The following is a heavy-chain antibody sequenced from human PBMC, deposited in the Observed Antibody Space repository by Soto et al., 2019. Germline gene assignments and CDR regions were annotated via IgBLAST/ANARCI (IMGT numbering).Heavy chain of an antibody. CDR2: IIPIFGTA. CDR1: GGTFSSYA. CDR3: ARDPVGTTGFNY. J-gene: IGHJ4*02. D-gene: IGHD1-26*01. Sequence: ASVKVSFKASGGTFSSYAISWVRQAPGQGLEWMGGIIPIFGTANYAQKFQGRVTITADKSTSTAYMELSSLRSEDTAVYYCARDPVGTTGFNYWGQGTLVTVSS. V-gene: IGHV1-69*06.